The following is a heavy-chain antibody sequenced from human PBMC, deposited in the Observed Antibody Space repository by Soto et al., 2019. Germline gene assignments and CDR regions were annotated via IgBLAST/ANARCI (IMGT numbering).Heavy chain of an antibody. Sequence: PGGSLRLSCAASGFTFSSYAMHWVRQAPGKGLEWVAVISYDGSNKYYADSVKGRFTISRDNSKNTLYLQMNSLRAEDTAVYYCARELTMIVGTDYYYYGMDVWGQGTTVTV. CDR1: GFTFSSYA. CDR3: ARELTMIVGTDYYYYGMDV. V-gene: IGHV3-30-3*01. D-gene: IGHD3-22*01. CDR2: ISYDGSNK. J-gene: IGHJ6*02.